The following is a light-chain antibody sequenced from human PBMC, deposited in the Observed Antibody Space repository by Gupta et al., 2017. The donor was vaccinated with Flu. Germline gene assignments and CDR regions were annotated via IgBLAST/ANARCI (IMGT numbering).Light chain of an antibody. CDR1: QGIRND. V-gene: IGKV1-6*02. J-gene: IGKJ1*01. Sequence: AIQMTQSPSSLSASVGDRVTITCRASQGIRNDLGWYQQRPGRAPKLLIYATSSVHTGVPSRFSGSGSDTNFTLTITSRQPEDFATYYCRQDDCYPRTFGQGTKVEIK. CDR2: ATS. CDR3: RQDDCYPRT.